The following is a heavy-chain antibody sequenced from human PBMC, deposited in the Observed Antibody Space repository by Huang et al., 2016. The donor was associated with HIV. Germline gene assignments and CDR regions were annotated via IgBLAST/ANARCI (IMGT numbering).Heavy chain of an antibody. V-gene: IGHV3-7*01. D-gene: IGHD1-7*01. CDR1: TFRFGAYW. J-gene: IGHJ6*02. CDR2: IKQDESEK. Sequence: VESGGRLVQPGGSIRLSCVGSTFRFGAYWMSWVRQSPGKGLAWVANIKQDESEKYYVDSVKGRFNISRDNAKKVLFLEMNNVRVEDTATYYCATKTAAMDIWGQGTTVTVS. CDR3: ATKTAAMDI.